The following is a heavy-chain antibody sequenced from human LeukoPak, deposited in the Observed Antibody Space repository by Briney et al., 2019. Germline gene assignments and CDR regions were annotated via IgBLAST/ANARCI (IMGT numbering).Heavy chain of an antibody. CDR3: ARHRRTYYYGSGNGDAFDI. J-gene: IGHJ3*02. CDR2: IYISGNT. Sequence: SETLSLTCTVSGGSISSGNYCWSWIRQPAGKGLEWIGHIYISGNTNYNPSLKSRVAISVDTSKNQFSLKLSSVTAADTAVYYCARHRRTYYYGSGNGDAFDIWGQGTMVTVSS. CDR1: GGSISSGNYC. V-gene: IGHV4-61*09. D-gene: IGHD3-10*01.